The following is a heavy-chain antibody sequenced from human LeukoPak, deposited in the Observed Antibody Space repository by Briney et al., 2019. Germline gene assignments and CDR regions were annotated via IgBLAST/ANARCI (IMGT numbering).Heavy chain of an antibody. CDR3: ARDLYYDFWSGYSQTFDY. CDR1: GYTFTGYY. J-gene: IGHJ4*02. Sequence: ASVKVSCKASGYTFTGYYIHWVRQAPGQGLEWMGWINPNSGGTNYAQKFQGRVTMTRDTSISTAYMELSRLRSDDTAVYYCARDLYYDFWSGYSQTFDYWGQGTLVTVSS. D-gene: IGHD3-3*01. V-gene: IGHV1-2*02. CDR2: INPNSGGT.